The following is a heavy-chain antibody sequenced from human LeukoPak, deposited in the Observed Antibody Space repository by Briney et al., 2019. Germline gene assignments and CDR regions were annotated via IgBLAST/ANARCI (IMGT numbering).Heavy chain of an antibody. V-gene: IGHV4-39*07. J-gene: IGHJ6*03. Sequence: SETLSLTCTFSVGSISSSSYYWGWIRQPPGKGLEWIGSIYYSGSTYYNPSLKSRVTISVDTSKNQFSLKLSAVTAADTAVYYCAREWSYYCSSTSCYIMSYYYYYMDVWGKGTTVTVSS. CDR1: VGSISSSSYY. CDR2: IYYSGST. D-gene: IGHD2-2*02. CDR3: AREWSYYCSSTSCYIMSYYYYYMDV.